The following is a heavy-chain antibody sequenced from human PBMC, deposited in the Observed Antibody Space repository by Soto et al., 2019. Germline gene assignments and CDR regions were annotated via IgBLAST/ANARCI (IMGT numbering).Heavy chain of an antibody. V-gene: IGHV3-33*01. D-gene: IGHD2-15*01. CDR2: IWYDGINK. CDR1: GFTFSNNG. Sequence: QVQLVESGGGVVQPGRSLRLSYAASGFTFSNNGMHWVRQAPGKGLEWVALIWYDGINKYYADSVKGRFIISRDNSKNTVYLQMNSLRAEDTAVYYCARDRVQMVDGLDVWGQGTTVTVSS. J-gene: IGHJ6*02. CDR3: ARDRVQMVDGLDV.